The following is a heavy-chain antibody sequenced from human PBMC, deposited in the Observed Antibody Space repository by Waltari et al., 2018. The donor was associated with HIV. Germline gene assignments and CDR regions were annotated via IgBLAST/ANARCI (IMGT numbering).Heavy chain of an antibody. J-gene: IGHJ5*02. CDR3: ARNLWFGDIRWIVP. CDR1: GGALPSYY. Sequence: QVQLQESGPGLVRPSETLSLTCPASGGALPSYYWSLFRQPAGKRLEWIGRIYYTWSTNYNPSLKSRVTMSVDTYNNQFSLRLNSVTAADTAVYYCARNLWFGDIRWIVPWGQGTLVTVSS. V-gene: IGHV4-4*07. CDR2: IYYTWST. D-gene: IGHD3-10*01.